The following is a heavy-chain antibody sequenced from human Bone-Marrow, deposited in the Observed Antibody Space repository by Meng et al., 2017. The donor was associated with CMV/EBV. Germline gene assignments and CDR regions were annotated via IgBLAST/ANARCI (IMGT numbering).Heavy chain of an antibody. D-gene: IGHD3-10*01. CDR1: GFTFSSYA. V-gene: IGHV3-23*01. CDR3: AKEQGYMRVRGVTVSMYGMDV. Sequence: GESLKISCAASGFTFSSYAMSWVRQAPGKGLEWVSAISGSGGSTYYADSVKGRFTISRDNSKNTLYLQMNSLRAEDTAVYYCAKEQGYMRVRGVTVSMYGMDVWGQGTTVTVSS. CDR2: ISGSGGST. J-gene: IGHJ6*02.